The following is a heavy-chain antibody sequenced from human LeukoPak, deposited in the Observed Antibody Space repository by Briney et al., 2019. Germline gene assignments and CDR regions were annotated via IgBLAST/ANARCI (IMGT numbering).Heavy chain of an antibody. J-gene: IGHJ6*02. CDR3: ARVPQLEMATYYYGMDV. V-gene: IGHV1-69*02. Sequence: ASVKVSCKASGGTFSSYTISWVRQAPGQGLEWMGRIIPILGIANYAQKFQGRVTITADKSTSTAYMELSSLRSEDAAVYYCARVPQLEMATYYYGMDVWGQGTTVTVSS. CDR2: IIPILGIA. D-gene: IGHD5-24*01. CDR1: GGTFSSYT.